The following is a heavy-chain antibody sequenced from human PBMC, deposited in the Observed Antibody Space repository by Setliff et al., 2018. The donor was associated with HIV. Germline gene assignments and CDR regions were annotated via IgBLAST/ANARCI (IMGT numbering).Heavy chain of an antibody. D-gene: IGHD2-15*01. CDR3: ATSRYCSGGSCPGDF. CDR2: IIPIFGTT. V-gene: IGHV1-69*06. J-gene: IGHJ4*01. Sequence: GASVKVSCKASGGTFSRYTISWVRRAPGQGLEWMGGIIPIFGTTNYAQRFQGRVIIIADTSTHTAYMELSSLRSEDTAIYYCATSRYCSGGSCPGDFWGHGTLVTVSS. CDR1: GGTFSRYT.